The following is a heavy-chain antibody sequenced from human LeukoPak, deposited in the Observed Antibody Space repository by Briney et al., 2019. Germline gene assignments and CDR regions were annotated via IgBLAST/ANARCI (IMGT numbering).Heavy chain of an antibody. CDR2: IWYGGTNK. V-gene: IGHV3-33*08. J-gene: IGHJ4*02. D-gene: IGHD6-19*01. CDR3: ARDRLEAVAGDDYLDY. Sequence: GGSLRLSCAASGFTFDDYAMHWVRQAPGKGLEWVAVIWYGGTNKYYVDSVKGRFTISRDNSKNTVYLQMNSLRAEDTAVYYCARDRLEAVAGDDYLDYWGQGTLVTVSS. CDR1: GFTFDDYA.